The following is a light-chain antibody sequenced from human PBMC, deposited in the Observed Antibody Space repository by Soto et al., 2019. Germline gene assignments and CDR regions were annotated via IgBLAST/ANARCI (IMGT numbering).Light chain of an antibody. CDR1: QSISSW. CDR2: KAS. V-gene: IGKV1-5*03. Sequence: DIQMTQSPSTLSASVGDRVTITCRASQSISSWLAWYQQKPGKAPNLLIYKASTLESGVPSRFSGSGSGTEFTLTISSLQPDDFATYYCQHYNSYSEFTFGPGTKVDIK. J-gene: IGKJ3*01. CDR3: QHYNSYSEFT.